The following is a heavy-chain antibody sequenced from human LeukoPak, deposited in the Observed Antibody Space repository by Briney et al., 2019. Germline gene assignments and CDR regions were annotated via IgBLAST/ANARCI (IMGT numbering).Heavy chain of an antibody. CDR3: ARGPPWGDFLTASFDP. Sequence: ASVKVSCKASGYTFTRYYMNWVRQAPGQGLEWMGIINPSGGSTSYAQKFQGRVSMTRDTSTSTVYMELSSLRSEDTAVYHCARGPPWGDFLTASFDPWGQGTLVTVSS. V-gene: IGHV1-46*01. CDR1: GYTFTRYY. CDR2: INPSGGST. J-gene: IGHJ5*02. D-gene: IGHD2-21*02.